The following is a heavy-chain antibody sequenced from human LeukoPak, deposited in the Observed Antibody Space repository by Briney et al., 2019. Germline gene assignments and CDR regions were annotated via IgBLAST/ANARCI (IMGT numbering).Heavy chain of an antibody. D-gene: IGHD2-8*01. J-gene: IGHJ4*02. CDR3: ARDARVYQAFDY. CDR2: ISGSGSST. CDR1: GFTFSSYA. Sequence: SGGSLRLSCAASGFTFSSYATSWVRQAPGKGLEWVSAISGSGSSTYYADSVKGRFTISRDNSKNTLYLQMNSLRAEDTAVYYCARDARVYQAFDYWGQGTLVTVSS. V-gene: IGHV3-23*01.